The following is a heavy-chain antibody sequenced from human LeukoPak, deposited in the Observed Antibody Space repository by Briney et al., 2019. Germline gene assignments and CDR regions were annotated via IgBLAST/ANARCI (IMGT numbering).Heavy chain of an antibody. D-gene: IGHD3-16*01. CDR3: ARDSELKVGGSFDY. CDR1: GFTFSNYG. CDR2: IWYDGSNQ. J-gene: IGHJ4*02. V-gene: IGHV3-33*01. Sequence: GRSLRLSCTASGFTFSNYGMHWVRQAANKGLEWVAIIWYDGSNQYYADSVKGRLTVSRDSSKNTMYLQMNSLRAEDTAVYYCARDSELKVGGSFDYWGQGTLVTVSS.